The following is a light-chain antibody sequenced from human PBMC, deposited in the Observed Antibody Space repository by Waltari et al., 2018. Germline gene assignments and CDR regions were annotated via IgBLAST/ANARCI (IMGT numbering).Light chain of an antibody. V-gene: IGKV1-5*03. Sequence: DIQMTQSPSTLSASVGDIVTITSRASQSISSWLAWYQQKPGNAPKLLIYKASSLGSGVPSRFSGSGSGTEFTLTISSLQPDDFATYYCQQYNTYPTFGQGTRLEIK. CDR1: QSISSW. CDR2: KAS. CDR3: QQYNTYPT. J-gene: IGKJ5*01.